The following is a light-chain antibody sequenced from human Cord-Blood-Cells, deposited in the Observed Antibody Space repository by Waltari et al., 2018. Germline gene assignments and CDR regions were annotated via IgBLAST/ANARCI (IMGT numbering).Light chain of an antibody. CDR1: STDVGSYNL. J-gene: IGLJ2*01. CDR3: CSYAGSSTLV. Sequence: QSALTQPASVSGSPGQPTTISCTGTSTDVGSYNLVSWYHQHPDKTTKLMIYDDSKRASGFSNRFSGSKCWNTASLSIFGLQAEDEADYYCCSYAGSSTLVFGGWTKLNGL. V-gene: IGLV2-23*01. CDR2: DDS.